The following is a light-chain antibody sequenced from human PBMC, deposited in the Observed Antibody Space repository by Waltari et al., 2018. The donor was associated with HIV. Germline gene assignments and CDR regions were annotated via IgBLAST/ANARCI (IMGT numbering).Light chain of an antibody. V-gene: IGLV3-19*01. Sequence: SSELTQDPAVSVALGQTVKITCQGDSLRRCYASWYQQKPGQAPVIVIYSDNNRPSRIPDRFSGSSSGNTASLTITGSQAEDEADYYCCSRDSSGNHLVFGGGTKLTVL. CDR1: SLRRCY. CDR2: SDN. CDR3: CSRDSSGNHLV. J-gene: IGLJ3*02.